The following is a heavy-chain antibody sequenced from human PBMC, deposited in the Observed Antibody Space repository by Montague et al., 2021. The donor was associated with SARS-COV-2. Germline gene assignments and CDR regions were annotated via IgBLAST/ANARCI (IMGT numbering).Heavy chain of an antibody. J-gene: IGHJ4*02. D-gene: IGHD6-19*01. CDR1: GGSINNYY. Sequence: ETLSLTCSVSGGSINNYYWGWVRQSPGKGLEWVSVIASGGRSTFYADSVKGRFTISRDNSKDTLYLQMYSLRPEDTAIYYCAKDPVPVAGRYFDYWGQGTLVTVSS. CDR3: AKDPVPVAGRYFDY. CDR2: IASGGRST. V-gene: IGHV3-23*03.